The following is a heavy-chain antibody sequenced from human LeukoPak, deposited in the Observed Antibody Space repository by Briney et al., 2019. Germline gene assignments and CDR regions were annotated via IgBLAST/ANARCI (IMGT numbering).Heavy chain of an antibody. J-gene: IGHJ4*02. CDR3: ARDPWEAYGGNSRDFDY. Sequence: GASVKVSCKASGYSFSSYGISWVRQAPGQGLEWMGWISNYNGNTHYAQKFQGRVTMTTDTSTSTAYMELRSLRSDDTAVYYCARDPWEAYGGNSRDFDYWGQGTLVTVSS. D-gene: IGHD4-23*01. CDR2: ISNYNGNT. CDR1: GYSFSSYG. V-gene: IGHV1-18*01.